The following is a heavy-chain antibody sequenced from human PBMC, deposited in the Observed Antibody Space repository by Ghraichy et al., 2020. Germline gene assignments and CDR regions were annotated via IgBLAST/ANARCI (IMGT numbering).Heavy chain of an antibody. CDR1: GFVFSRYK. D-gene: IGHD2-21*01. Sequence: GSLRLSCATSGFVFSRYKMNWVRQAPGKGPEWVSYINRSGDLVAYADSVKGRFTISRDNARNSLYLQMNSLRDEDTAVYYCARDLVVPDFGLVSYALDVWGLGTMVTVSS. CDR2: INRSGDLV. V-gene: IGHV3-48*02. CDR3: ARDLVVPDFGLVSYALDV. J-gene: IGHJ3*01.